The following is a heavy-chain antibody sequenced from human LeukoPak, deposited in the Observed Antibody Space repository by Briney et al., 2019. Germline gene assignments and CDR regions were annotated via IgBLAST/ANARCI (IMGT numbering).Heavy chain of an antibody. CDR3: ARGAPAGSGWYYFDY. D-gene: IGHD6-19*01. J-gene: IGHJ4*02. CDR2: IHTSGST. CDR1: GGSLSSYY. Sequence: SETLSLTCTVSGGSLSSYYWSWIRQPAGKGLEWIGRIHTSGSTNYNPSLKSRVTMSVDTSKNQFSLKLSSVTAANTAVYYCARGAPAGSGWYYFDYWGQGTLVTVSS. V-gene: IGHV4-4*07.